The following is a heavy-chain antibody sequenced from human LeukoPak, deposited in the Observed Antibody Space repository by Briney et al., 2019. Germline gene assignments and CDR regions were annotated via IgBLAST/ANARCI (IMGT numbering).Heavy chain of an antibody. CDR1: YT. V-gene: IGHV3-48*01. Sequence: YTXNWVRQAPGXGLXWFSYISSSGSTIYYADSVXGRFTISRXXXKKSMYLQMNSLRAEDTAVYYXXXXXXXDFXYWGQGTLVTVSS. CDR2: ISSSGSTI. J-gene: IGHJ4*02. CDR3: XXXXXXDFXY.